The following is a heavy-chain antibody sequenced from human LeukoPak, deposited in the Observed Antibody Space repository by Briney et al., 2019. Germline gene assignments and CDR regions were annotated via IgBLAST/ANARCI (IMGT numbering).Heavy chain of an antibody. Sequence: GGSLRLSCVASGFTFNSYWMNWVRQAPGKGLVWVSHMSSDGTITSYADSVKGRFTISRDNAKNTLFLQMNSLRAEDTGVYYCASRGYLNYLGQEPWSPSPQ. CDR1: GFTFNSYW. J-gene: IGHJ4*01. CDR2: MSSDGTIT. CDR3: ASRGYLNY. V-gene: IGHV3-74*01.